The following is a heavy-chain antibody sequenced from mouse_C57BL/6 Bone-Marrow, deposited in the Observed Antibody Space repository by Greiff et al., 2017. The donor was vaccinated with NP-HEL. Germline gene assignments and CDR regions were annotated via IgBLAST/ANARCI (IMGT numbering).Heavy chain of an antibody. CDR3: ARDSSGHFAY. D-gene: IGHD3-2*02. CDR1: GYTFTSYW. V-gene: IGHV1-72*01. Sequence: QVQLQQPGAELVKPGASVKLSCKASGYTFTSYWMPWVKQRPGRGLEGIGRIDPNSGGTKYNEKFKSKATLTVDKPSSTAYMQLSSLTSEDSAVYYCARDSSGHFAYWGQGTLVTVSA. CDR2: IDPNSGGT. J-gene: IGHJ3*01.